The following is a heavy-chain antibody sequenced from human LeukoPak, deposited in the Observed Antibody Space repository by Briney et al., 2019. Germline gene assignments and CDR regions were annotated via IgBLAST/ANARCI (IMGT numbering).Heavy chain of an antibody. CDR2: ISSSSSSTI. CDR1: GFTFSSYS. CDR3: ARAPLGGWYVDY. J-gene: IGHJ4*02. V-gene: IGHV3-48*04. D-gene: IGHD6-19*01. Sequence: GGSLRLSCAASGFTFSSYSMNWVRQAPGKGLEWVSYISSSSSSTIYYADSVKGRFTISRDNAKNSLYLQMNSLRAEDTAVYYCARAPLGGWYVDYWGQGTLVTVSS.